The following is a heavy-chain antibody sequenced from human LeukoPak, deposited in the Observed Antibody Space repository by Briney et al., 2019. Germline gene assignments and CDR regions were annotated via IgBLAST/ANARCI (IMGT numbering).Heavy chain of an antibody. D-gene: IGHD3-16*01. V-gene: IGHV1-2*06. J-gene: IGHJ4*02. CDR3: ARGRADYVWGSYYLH. CDR2: INPNSGGT. CDR1: GYTFTGYY. Sequence: ASVKVSCKASGYTFTGYYMHWVRQAPGQGLEWMGRINPNSGGTTYAQKFQGRVTMTRDTSISTAYMELSRLRSDDTAVYYCARGRADYVWGSYYLHWGQGTLVTVSS.